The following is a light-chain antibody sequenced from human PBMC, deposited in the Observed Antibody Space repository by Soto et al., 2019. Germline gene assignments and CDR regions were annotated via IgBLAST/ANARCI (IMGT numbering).Light chain of an antibody. J-gene: IGKJ1*01. CDR3: QQYGNSPQT. CDR2: GAS. V-gene: IGKV3-20*01. Sequence: EIVLTQSPGTLSLSPGERATLSCRASQSVSSSYLAWYQQKPGQAPRLLIYGASSRATGIPDRFSGSGSDTNFTVTINKLEPEDFAMYYCQQYGNSPQTFGQGTKVEIK. CDR1: QSVSSSY.